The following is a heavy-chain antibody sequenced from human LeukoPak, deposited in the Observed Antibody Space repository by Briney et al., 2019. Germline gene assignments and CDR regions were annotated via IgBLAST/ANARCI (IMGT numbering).Heavy chain of an antibody. V-gene: IGHV3-30*04. D-gene: IGHD4-17*01. CDR1: GFTFSSYA. CDR2: ISYDGSNK. CDR3: ARRHYGAYPYDS. J-gene: IGHJ4*02. Sequence: GGSLRLSCAASGFTFSSYAMHWVRQAPGKGLEWVAVISYDGSNKYYADSVKGRFTISRDNSKNTLYLQMTSLRAEDTAVYYCARRHYGAYPYDSWGQGTLVTVSS.